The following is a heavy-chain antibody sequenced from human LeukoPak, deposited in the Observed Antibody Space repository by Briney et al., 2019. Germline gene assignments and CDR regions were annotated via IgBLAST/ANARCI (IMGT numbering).Heavy chain of an antibody. CDR3: TTXSGYKTXRXRGFDS. Sequence: PGGSLRLSCAASGFPFSATWMSWVRQAPGKGLELVGRIKSKTSGGTTDYAAPVRGRFTISRDDTENMVFLQMSSLKTEDTAVYXCTTXSGYKTXRXRGFDSWGQGTLVTVSS. V-gene: IGHV3-15*01. D-gene: IGHD2-2*02. J-gene: IGHJ4*02. CDR2: IKSKTSGGTT. CDR1: GFPFSATW.